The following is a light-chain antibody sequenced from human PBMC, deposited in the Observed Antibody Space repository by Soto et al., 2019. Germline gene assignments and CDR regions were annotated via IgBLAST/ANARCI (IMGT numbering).Light chain of an antibody. V-gene: IGKV3-11*01. CDR3: QQRSNWPPST. J-gene: IGKJ5*01. Sequence: EIVLTQSPATLSLSPGERATLSCRASQSVSNYLAWYQQKPGQAPRLLIYDASNRTTGIPARFSGSGSGTDFTLTISSLEPADFAVYYCQQRSNWPPSTFGKGTRLEIK. CDR2: DAS. CDR1: QSVSNY.